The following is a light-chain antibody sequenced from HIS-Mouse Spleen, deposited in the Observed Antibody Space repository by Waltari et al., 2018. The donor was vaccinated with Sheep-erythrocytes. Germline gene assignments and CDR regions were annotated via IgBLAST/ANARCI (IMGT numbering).Light chain of an antibody. Sequence: QSVLTQPPSASGTPGQRVTSSCSGSSSNIGSHYVYWYQQPPGTAPKLLIYRNNQRPSGVPDRFSGSKSGTSASLAISGLRSEDEADYYCAAWDDSLSGPVFGGGTQLTAL. J-gene: IGLJ7*02. CDR1: SSNIGSHY. V-gene: IGLV1-47*01. CDR3: AAWDDSLSGPV. CDR2: RNN.